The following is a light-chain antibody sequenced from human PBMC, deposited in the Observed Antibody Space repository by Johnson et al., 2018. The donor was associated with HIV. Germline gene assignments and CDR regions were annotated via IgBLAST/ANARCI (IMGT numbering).Light chain of an antibody. Sequence: QSVLTQPPSVSAAPGQKVTISCSGSSSNIGNNYVSWYQQLPGTAPKLLIYENNKRPSGIPDRFSGSKYGTSATLGITGLQTGDEADYYCGTWDSSLSVFYVFGTGTKVTVL. CDR1: SSNIGNNY. CDR3: GTWDSSLSVFYV. V-gene: IGLV1-51*02. CDR2: ENN. J-gene: IGLJ1*01.